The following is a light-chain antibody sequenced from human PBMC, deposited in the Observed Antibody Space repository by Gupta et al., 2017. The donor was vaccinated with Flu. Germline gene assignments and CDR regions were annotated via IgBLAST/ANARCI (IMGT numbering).Light chain of an antibody. J-gene: IGKJ2*01. CDR2: GAS. Sequence: EIVLTQSPGTLSLSPGERATLSCRASQSVNNNLLTWYQQKPGQAPRLLIYGASSRATGIPNWCGGGGSGTDFTPTSRRLEHEDFADYYWQHYGISAYTFGHGTKLEIK. V-gene: IGKV3-20*01. CDR1: QSVNNNL. CDR3: QHYGISAYT.